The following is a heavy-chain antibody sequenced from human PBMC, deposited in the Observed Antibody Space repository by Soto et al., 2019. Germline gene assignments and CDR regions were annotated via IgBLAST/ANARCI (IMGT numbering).Heavy chain of an antibody. CDR1: GFTFSSYW. CDR2: INSGGGTT. Sequence: GGSLRLSCAASGFTFSSYWMHWFRQAPGKGLMWVSRINSGGGTTTYADSVKGRFTISRDNAKNTMYLQMNGLRAEDTALYYCARWFTYGNFDYYDYWGQGTQVTVSS. V-gene: IGHV3-74*01. J-gene: IGHJ4*02. D-gene: IGHD3-10*01. CDR3: ARWFTYGNFDYYDY.